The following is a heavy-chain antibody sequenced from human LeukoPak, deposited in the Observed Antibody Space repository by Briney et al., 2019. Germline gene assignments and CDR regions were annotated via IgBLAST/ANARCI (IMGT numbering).Heavy chain of an antibody. Sequence: SETLSLTCAVYGGSFSGYYWSWIRQPPGKGLEWIGEINHSGSTNYNPSLKSRVTISVDTSKNQFSLKLSSVTAADTAVYYCARGRGRATFDYWGQGTLVTVSS. CDR3: ARGRGRATFDY. J-gene: IGHJ4*02. D-gene: IGHD1-26*01. CDR2: INHSGST. CDR1: GGSFSGYY. V-gene: IGHV4-34*01.